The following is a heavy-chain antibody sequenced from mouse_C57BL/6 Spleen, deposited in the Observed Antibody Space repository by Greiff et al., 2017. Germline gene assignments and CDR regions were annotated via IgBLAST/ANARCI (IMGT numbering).Heavy chain of an antibody. D-gene: IGHD3-2*01. J-gene: IGHJ1*03. CDR2: IRNKANGYTT. CDR3: ARDELSYWYFDV. Sequence: EVKVVESGGGLVQPGGSLSLSCAASGFTFTDYYMSWVRQPPGKALEWLGFIRNKANGYTTEYSASVKGRFTISRDNTKSILYLQMNALIAEDSATYYCARDELSYWYFDVWGTGTTVTVSS. CDR1: GFTFTDYY. V-gene: IGHV7-3*01.